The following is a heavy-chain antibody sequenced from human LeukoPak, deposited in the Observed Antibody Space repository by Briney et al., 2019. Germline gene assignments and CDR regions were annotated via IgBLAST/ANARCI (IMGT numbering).Heavy chain of an antibody. CDR1: GFTVSSNY. D-gene: IGHD2-21*02. V-gene: IGHV3-66*01. Sequence: GGSLRLSCAASGFTVSSNYMSWVRQAPGKGLEWVSVIYSGGYTYYADSVKGRFTISRDNSKNTLYLQMNSLRAEDTAVYYCARADVVVTAYYYYGMDVWGQGTTVTVSS. CDR3: ARADVVVTAYYYYGMDV. CDR2: IYSGGYT. J-gene: IGHJ6*02.